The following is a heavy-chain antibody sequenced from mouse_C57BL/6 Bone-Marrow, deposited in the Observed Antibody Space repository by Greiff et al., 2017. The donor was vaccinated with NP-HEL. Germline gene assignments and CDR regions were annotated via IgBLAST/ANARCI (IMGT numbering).Heavy chain of an antibody. CDR2: IYPGDGDT. Sequence: VQLQQSGPELVKPGASVKISCKASGYAFSSSWMNWVKQRPGKGLEWIGRIYPGDGDTNYNGKFKGKATLTADKSSSTAYMQLSSLTSEDSAVYFCARTTGVYGYWYFDVWGTGTTVTVSS. D-gene: IGHD1-1*01. CDR3: ARTTGVYGYWYFDV. J-gene: IGHJ1*03. CDR1: GYAFSSSW. V-gene: IGHV1-82*01.